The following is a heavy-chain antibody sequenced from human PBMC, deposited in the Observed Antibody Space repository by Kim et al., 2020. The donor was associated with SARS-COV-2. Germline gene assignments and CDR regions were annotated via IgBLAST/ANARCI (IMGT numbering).Heavy chain of an antibody. CDR3: ARNGRGYSYGYGGNNYYYYYYMDV. CDR2: ISSSGSTI. CDR1: GFTFSDYY. Sequence: GGSLRLSCAASGFTFSDYYMSWIRQAPGKGLEWVSYISSSGSTIYYADSVKGRFTISRDNAKNSLYLQMNSLRAEDTAVYYCARNGRGYSYGYGGNNYYYYYYMDVWGKGTTVTVSS. J-gene: IGHJ6*03. D-gene: IGHD5-18*01. V-gene: IGHV3-11*01.